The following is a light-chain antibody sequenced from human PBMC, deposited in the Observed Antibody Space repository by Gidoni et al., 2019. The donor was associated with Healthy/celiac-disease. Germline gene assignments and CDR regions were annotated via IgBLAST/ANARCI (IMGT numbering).Light chain of an antibody. Sequence: EIVLTQSPATLSLSPGERATLSCRASQSVSSYLAWYQQKPGQAPRRLIYDASNRATGIPARFSGSGSGTDFTRTISSLEPEDFAVYYCQQRSNWPGTFXGXTKVEIK. CDR2: DAS. CDR3: QQRSNWPGT. J-gene: IGKJ4*01. V-gene: IGKV3-11*01. CDR1: QSVSSY.